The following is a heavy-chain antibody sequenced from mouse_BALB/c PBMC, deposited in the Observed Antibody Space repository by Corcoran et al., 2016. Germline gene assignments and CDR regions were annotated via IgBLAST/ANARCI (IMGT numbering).Heavy chain of an antibody. Sequence: QIQLVQSGPELKKPGETVKISCKASGYTFTNYGMNWVKQAPGKGLKWMGWINTYTGEPTYADDFKGRFAFSLETSASTAYLQINNLKNEDTATYFCARAWTLLTTVFAYCGQGTLVTVSA. D-gene: IGHD2-12*01. CDR1: GYTFTNYG. V-gene: IGHV9-3-1*01. CDR2: INTYTGEP. J-gene: IGHJ3*01. CDR3: ARAWTLLTTVFAY.